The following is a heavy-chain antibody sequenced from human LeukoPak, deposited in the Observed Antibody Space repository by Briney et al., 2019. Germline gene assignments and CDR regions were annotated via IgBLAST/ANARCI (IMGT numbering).Heavy chain of an antibody. D-gene: IGHD3-3*01. J-gene: IGHJ4*02. V-gene: IGHV3-66*01. Sequence: GGSLRLSCAASGFTVSSSYMSWVRQAPGRGLEWVSVIYSGGITYYADSVKGRFTISRDNSKNTLYLQMNSLRAEDTAVYYCVSSGCCDFWSGTNWGQGTLVTVSS. CDR1: GFTVSSSY. CDR3: VSSGCCDFWSGTN. CDR2: IYSGGIT.